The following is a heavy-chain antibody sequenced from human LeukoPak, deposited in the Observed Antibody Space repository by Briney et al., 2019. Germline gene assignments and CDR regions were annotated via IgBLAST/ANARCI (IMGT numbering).Heavy chain of an antibody. D-gene: IGHD6-19*01. V-gene: IGHV4-59*08. CDR3: ARQPRTSGWYREIPYFDY. CDR1: GGSISSYY. J-gene: IGHJ4*02. CDR2: IYYSGST. Sequence: PSETLSLTCTVSGGSISSYYWSWIRQPPGKGLEWIGYIYYSGSTNYNPSLKSRVTISVDTSKNQFSLKLSSVTAADTAVYYCARQPRTSGWYREIPYFDYWGQGTLVTVSS.